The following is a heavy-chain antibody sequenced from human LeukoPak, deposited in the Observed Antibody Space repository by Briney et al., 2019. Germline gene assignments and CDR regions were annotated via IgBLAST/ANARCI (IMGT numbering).Heavy chain of an antibody. D-gene: IGHD3-22*01. V-gene: IGHV3-9*01. J-gene: IGHJ3*02. CDR1: GFSFDDYA. CDR2: ITWNSGST. CDR3: ARGTVTMILEASAFDI. Sequence: GGSLRLSCAASGFSFDDYAMHWVRQAPGKGLEWVSGITWNSGSTGYADSVKGRFTISRDNAKNSLFVQMNSLRAEDTAVYYCARGTVTMILEASAFDIWGQGTMVTVSS.